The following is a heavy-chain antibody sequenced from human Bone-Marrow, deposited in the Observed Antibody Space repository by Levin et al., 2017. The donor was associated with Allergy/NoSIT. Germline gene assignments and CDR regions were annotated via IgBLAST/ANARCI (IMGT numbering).Heavy chain of an antibody. V-gene: IGHV4-59*01. CDR1: GASISSYH. J-gene: IGHJ6*02. D-gene: IGHD2-15*01. CDR2: IYYSGST. Sequence: SETLSLTCIVSGASISSYHWSWIRQPQGKGLEWIGYIYYSGSTNYNPSLKSRVTMSVDTSRNQFSLTLNSVTAADTAVYYCARDRVVASSGTYYYYGMAVWGQGTTVTVSS. CDR3: ARDRVVASSGTYYYYGMAV.